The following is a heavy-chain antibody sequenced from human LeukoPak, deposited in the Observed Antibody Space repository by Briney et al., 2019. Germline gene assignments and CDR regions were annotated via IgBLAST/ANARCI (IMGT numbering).Heavy chain of an antibody. CDR3: ARSHLWNYPWVDWFDP. J-gene: IGHJ5*02. D-gene: IGHD1-7*01. Sequence: GASVKVSCKASGYTFTGYYMHWVRQAPGQGLEWMGWINPNSGGTNYAQKFQGRVTMTRDTSISTAYMELSRLRSEDMAVYYCARSHLWNYPWVDWFDPWGQGTLVTVSS. CDR1: GYTFTGYY. V-gene: IGHV1-2*02. CDR2: INPNSGGT.